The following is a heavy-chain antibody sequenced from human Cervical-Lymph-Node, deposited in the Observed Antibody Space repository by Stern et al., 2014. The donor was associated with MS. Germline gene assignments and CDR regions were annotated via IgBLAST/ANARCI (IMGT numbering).Heavy chain of an antibody. CDR3: AREEQQLVHGNWFDP. J-gene: IGHJ5*02. CDR2: IYHSGST. Sequence: VQLVESGPGLVKPSETLSLTCTVSGYSISSGYYWGWIRQPPGKGLEWIGTIYHSGSTYYHPSLKSRVTISVDTAKNQVTLKLSSVPAADTAVYYCAREEQQLVHGNWFDPWGQGTLVTVSS. CDR1: GYSISSGYY. D-gene: IGHD6-13*01. V-gene: IGHV4-38-2*02.